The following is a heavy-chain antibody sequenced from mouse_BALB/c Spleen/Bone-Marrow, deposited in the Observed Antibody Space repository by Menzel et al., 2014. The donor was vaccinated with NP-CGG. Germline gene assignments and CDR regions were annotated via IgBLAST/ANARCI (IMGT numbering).Heavy chain of an antibody. D-gene: IGHD2-1*01. CDR3: ARKGYGNYHYYAMAY. CDR2: INPSTGYT. V-gene: IGHV1-7*01. Sequence: QVHVKQPGAELAKPGASVKMSCKASGYTFTSYWMYWIKQRPGQGLEWIGYINPSTGYTEYNQKFKDKATLTADKSSNTAYMQLSSLTSEDSAVYYCARKGYGNYHYYAMAYWGQGTSVTVSS. CDR1: GYTFTSYW. J-gene: IGHJ4*01.